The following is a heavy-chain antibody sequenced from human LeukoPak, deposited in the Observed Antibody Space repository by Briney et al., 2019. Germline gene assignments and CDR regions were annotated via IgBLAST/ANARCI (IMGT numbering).Heavy chain of an antibody. CDR3: ARVDDSSGYWN. CDR1: GDSIRSHY. D-gene: IGHD3-22*01. Sequence: SETLSLTCSFPGDSIRSHYWSWIRQPPGKGLEWLGYIYYSGSTYYNPSLKSRVTISVDTSKNQFSLKLSSVTAADTAVYYCARVDDSSGYWNWGQGTLITVSS. CDR2: IYYSGST. J-gene: IGHJ4*02. V-gene: IGHV4-59*08.